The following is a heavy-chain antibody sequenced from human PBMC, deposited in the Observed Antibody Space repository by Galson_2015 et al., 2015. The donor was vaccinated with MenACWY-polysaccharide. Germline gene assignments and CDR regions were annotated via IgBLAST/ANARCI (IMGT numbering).Heavy chain of an antibody. D-gene: IGHD4/OR15-4a*01. V-gene: IGHV4-4*07. J-gene: IGHJ4*02. CDR1: GGSITSWC. CDR2: VCSPGNT. CDR3: ATGAGDFDH. Sequence: ETLSLPCSVSGGSITSWCYSWIRQSAGTGLEWIGRVCSPGNTKYNPSFESRVTMSLDTSKNQISLHLKSLTAADTAVFFCATGAGDFDHWGQGTRVTVSS.